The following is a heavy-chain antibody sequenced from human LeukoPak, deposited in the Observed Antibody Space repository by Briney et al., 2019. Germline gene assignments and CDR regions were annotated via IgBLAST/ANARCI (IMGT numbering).Heavy chain of an antibody. CDR1: GFAFNIYG. J-gene: IGHJ4*02. V-gene: IGHV3-23*01. CDR2: ISGNGGST. D-gene: IGHD2-8*02. CDR3: TQGIVL. Sequence: GGSLRLSCVASGFAFNIYGISWVRQAPEKGLEWVSGISGNGGSTYYADSVKGRFTISKDNSKNTLYLQMNSLRADDTAVYYCTQGIVLGGQGTLVTVSS.